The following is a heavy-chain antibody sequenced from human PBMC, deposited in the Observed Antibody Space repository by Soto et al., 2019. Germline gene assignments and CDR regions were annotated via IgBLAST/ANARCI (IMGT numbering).Heavy chain of an antibody. Sequence: QLQLQESGPGLVKPSETLSLTCTVSGGSISSSSYYWGWIRQPPGKGLEWIGSIYYSGSTYYNPSLKSRVTISVDTSKNQFSLKLSSVTAADTAVYYCARHPYSSSWYWFDPWGQGTLVTVSS. CDR2: IYYSGST. CDR3: ARHPYSSSWYWFDP. CDR1: GGSISSSSYY. V-gene: IGHV4-39*01. J-gene: IGHJ5*02. D-gene: IGHD6-13*01.